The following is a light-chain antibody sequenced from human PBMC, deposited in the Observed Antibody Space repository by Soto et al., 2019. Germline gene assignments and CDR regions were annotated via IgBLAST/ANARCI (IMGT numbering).Light chain of an antibody. J-gene: IGLJ2*01. CDR1: SPNIGTNY. Sequence: QSVLTQSPSASGTPGQRVIISCSGTSPNIGTNYVYWYQQLPGTAPKVLIYSNDKRPSGVPNRFSGSKSGTSASLAISGLRSEDEADYYCAAWDDSLSGPLFGGGTKLTVL. V-gene: IGLV1-47*01. CDR3: AAWDDSLSGPL. CDR2: SND.